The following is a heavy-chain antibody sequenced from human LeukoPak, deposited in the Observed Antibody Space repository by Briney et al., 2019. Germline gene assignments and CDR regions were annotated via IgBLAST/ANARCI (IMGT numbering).Heavy chain of an antibody. D-gene: IGHD6-19*01. J-gene: IGHJ5*02. CDR1: GYSFTSYG. Sequence: VASVKVSCKASGYSFTSYGISWVRQAPGQGLEWMGWISAYNGNTNYAQKLQGRVTMTTDTSTSTASMELRNLRSDDTAVYYCARDREVAGTTENWFDPWGQGTLVTVSS. CDR2: ISAYNGNT. V-gene: IGHV1-18*01. CDR3: ARDREVAGTTENWFDP.